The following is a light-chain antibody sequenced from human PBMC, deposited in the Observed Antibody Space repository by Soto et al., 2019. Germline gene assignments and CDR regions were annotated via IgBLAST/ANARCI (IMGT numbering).Light chain of an antibody. CDR1: SSNIVAGYD. CDR2: SNN. CDR3: QSYDSSLSGYVA. Sequence: QSVLTQPPSVSGAPGQRVTISCTGSSSNIVAGYDVHWYQQLPGTAPKLLSFSNNNRPSGVPDRFSGSKSGTSASLAMTGLQAEDEADYDCQSYDSSLSGYVAFGGGTKLTVL. J-gene: IGLJ2*01. V-gene: IGLV1-40*01.